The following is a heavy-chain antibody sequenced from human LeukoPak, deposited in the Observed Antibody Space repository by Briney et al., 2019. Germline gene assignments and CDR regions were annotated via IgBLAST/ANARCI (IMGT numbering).Heavy chain of an antibody. Sequence: PGGSLRLSCAASRFTFSSYGMHWVRQAPGKGLEWVAYIQYDGSNEQYADSVKGRFTISRDNSKNTLYLQMNSLRAEDTAVYYCARAELLSLDYWGQGTLVTVSS. V-gene: IGHV3-30*02. CDR1: RFTFSSYG. D-gene: IGHD2-21*02. J-gene: IGHJ4*02. CDR2: IQYDGSNE. CDR3: ARAELLSLDY.